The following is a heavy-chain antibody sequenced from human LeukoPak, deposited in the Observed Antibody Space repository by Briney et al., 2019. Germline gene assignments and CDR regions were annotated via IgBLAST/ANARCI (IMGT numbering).Heavy chain of an antibody. Sequence: PSETLSLTCTVSGGSISSYYWSWIRQPAGKGLEWIGRIYTSGSTNYNPSLKSRVTMSVDTSKSQFSLKLSSVTAADTAVYYCARELVGQYCSGGSCYNFYYYYYMDVWGKGTTVTVSS. D-gene: IGHD2-15*01. V-gene: IGHV4-4*07. CDR2: IYTSGST. CDR1: GGSISSYY. CDR3: ARELVGQYCSGGSCYNFYYYYYMDV. J-gene: IGHJ6*03.